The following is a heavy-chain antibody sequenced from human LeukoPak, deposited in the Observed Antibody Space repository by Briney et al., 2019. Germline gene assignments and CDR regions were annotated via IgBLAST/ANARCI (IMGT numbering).Heavy chain of an antibody. V-gene: IGHV3-23*01. J-gene: IGHJ4*02. Sequence: GGSLRLSCAASGFTFSSYGMSWVRQAPGKGLEWVSAISGSGGRTYYADSVKGRFTISRDNSKSTLYLQMNSLRAEDTAVYYCAKLPDVTSYGSIDFWGQGTLVTVSS. D-gene: IGHD5-18*01. CDR1: GFTFSSYG. CDR3: AKLPDVTSYGSIDF. CDR2: ISGSGGRT.